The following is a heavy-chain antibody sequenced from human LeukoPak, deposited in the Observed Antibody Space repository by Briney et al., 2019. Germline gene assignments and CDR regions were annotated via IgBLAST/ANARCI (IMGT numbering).Heavy chain of an antibody. V-gene: IGHV3-30*04. CDR1: GFTFSSYA. Sequence: GGSLRLSCAASGFTFSSYAMHWVRQAPGKGLEWVAVISYDGSNKYYADSVKGRFTISRDNSKNTLYLQMNSLRAEATAVYYCARGSTYNIPEDYWGQGTLVTVSS. D-gene: IGHD1-14*01. CDR3: ARGSTYNIPEDY. J-gene: IGHJ4*02. CDR2: ISYDGSNK.